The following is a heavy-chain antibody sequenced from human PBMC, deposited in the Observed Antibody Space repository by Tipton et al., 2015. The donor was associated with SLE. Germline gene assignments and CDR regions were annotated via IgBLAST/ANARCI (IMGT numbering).Heavy chain of an antibody. CDR2: ISGSGGST. J-gene: IGHJ4*02. CDR3: AKPYGSGSYLSYFDY. Sequence: LSLTCAVYGGSFSGYYWSWVRQAPGKGLEWVSAISGSGGSTYYADSVKGRFTISRDNSKNTLYLQMNSLRAEDTAVYYCAKPYGSGSYLSYFDYWGQGTLVTVSS. CDR1: GGSFSGYY. V-gene: IGHV3-23*01. D-gene: IGHD3-10*01.